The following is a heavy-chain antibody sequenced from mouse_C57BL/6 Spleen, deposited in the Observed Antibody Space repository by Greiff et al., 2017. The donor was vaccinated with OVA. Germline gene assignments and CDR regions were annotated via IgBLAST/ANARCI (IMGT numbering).Heavy chain of an antibody. Sequence: VQLQQSGAELVKPGASVKMSCKASGYTFTTYPIEWMKQNHGKSLEWIGNFHPYNDDTKYNEKFKGKATLTVDKSSSTVYLELSRLTSDDSAVYYCARGVYYYGSSYGEYYFDYWGQGTTLTVSS. CDR2: FHPYNDDT. D-gene: IGHD1-1*01. J-gene: IGHJ2*01. V-gene: IGHV1-47*01. CDR1: GYTFTTYP. CDR3: ARGVYYYGSSYGEYYFDY.